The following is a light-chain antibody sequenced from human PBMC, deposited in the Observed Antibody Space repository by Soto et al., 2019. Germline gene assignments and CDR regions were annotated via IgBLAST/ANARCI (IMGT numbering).Light chain of an antibody. J-gene: IGLJ1*01. CDR3: CSYTRSNTYV. CDR2: EVR. Sequence: QSALTQPAFVSGSPGQSITISCTGTSSDVGGYNYVPWYQQHPGKAPKLMIYEVRNRPSGVSYRFSGSKSGNTASLTISGLQPEDEADYYCCSYTRSNTYVFGSGTKVTVL. V-gene: IGLV2-14*01. CDR1: SSDVGGYNY.